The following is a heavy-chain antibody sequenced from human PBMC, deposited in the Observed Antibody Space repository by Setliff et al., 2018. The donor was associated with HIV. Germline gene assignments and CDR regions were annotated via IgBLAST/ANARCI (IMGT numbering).Heavy chain of an antibody. CDR2: INHSGST. J-gene: IGHJ4*02. CDR1: GGSFSGSY. CDR3: ASRRAAMWHGLFVGFEN. D-gene: IGHD1-26*01. Sequence: SETLSLTCAVYGGSFSGSYWSWIRQPPGKGLEWIGEINHSGSTNYSPSLKSPVTISVDTSKNQFSLKLSSVTAADTAVYYCASRRAAMWHGLFVGFENWGQGTLVTVSS. V-gene: IGHV4-34*01.